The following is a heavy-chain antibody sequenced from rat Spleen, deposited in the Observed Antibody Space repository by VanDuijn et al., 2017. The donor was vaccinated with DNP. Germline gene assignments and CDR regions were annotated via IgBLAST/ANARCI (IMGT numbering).Heavy chain of an antibody. Sequence: EVQLVESGGDLVQPGRSLKLSCVASGFTFNNYWMYWVRQVPTKGLEWVTSISCDGDSTNYPDSVQGRFTISRDNARSSLYLQVDSLRSEDTATYYCTTTAGWYWGRGVMVTVSS. D-gene: IGHD1-1*01. J-gene: IGHJ2*01. CDR1: GFTFNNYW. V-gene: IGHV5-20*01. CDR3: TTTAGWY. CDR2: ISCDGDST.